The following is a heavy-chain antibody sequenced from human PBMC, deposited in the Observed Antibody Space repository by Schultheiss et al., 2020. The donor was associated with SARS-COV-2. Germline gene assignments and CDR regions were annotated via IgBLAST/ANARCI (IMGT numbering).Heavy chain of an antibody. Sequence: GESLKISCAASGFTFSSYAMHWVRQAPGKGLEWVSAISGSGGSTYYADSVKGRFTIFRDNSKSTLYLQMNSLRAEDTAVYYCARVRKVWASNNWSYYFDYWGQGTLVTVSS. CDR2: ISGSGGST. J-gene: IGHJ4*02. CDR3: ARVRKVWASNNWSYYFDY. CDR1: GFTFSSYA. V-gene: IGHV3-23*01. D-gene: IGHD1-1*01.